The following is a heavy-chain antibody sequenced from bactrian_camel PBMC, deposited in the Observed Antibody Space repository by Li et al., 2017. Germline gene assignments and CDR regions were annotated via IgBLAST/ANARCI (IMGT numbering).Heavy chain of an antibody. CDR1: GFIFSNAF. V-gene: IGHV3-2*01. CDR2: INGNSRNT. CDR3: ATGYGSSSLSTP. D-gene: IGHD6*01. Sequence: ESGGGLVQAGGSLRLSCAASGFIFSNAFMSWVRQAPGKGLEWVSSINGNSRNTHYAESVKGRLTISRDNAKNTMYLQMNSLKSEDTALYYCATGYGSSSLSTPRGQGTQVTVS. J-gene: IGHJ4*01.